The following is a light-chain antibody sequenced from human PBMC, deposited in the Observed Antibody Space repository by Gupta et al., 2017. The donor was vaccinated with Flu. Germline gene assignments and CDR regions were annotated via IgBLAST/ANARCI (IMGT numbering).Light chain of an antibody. Sequence: SYVLTQPPSVAVAQGQTARITGGGNNIGSNSVHWYQQKPGQAPVLIVYYDSDRPSGIPERFSGSNSGNTATLTISRVEAGDEADYYCQVWDSSSDHVVFGGGTKLTVL. CDR1: NIGSNS. CDR2: YDS. V-gene: IGLV3-21*02. J-gene: IGLJ2*01. CDR3: QVWDSSSDHVV.